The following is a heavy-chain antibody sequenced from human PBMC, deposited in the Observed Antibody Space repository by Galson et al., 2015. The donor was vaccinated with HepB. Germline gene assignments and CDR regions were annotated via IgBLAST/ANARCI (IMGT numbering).Heavy chain of an antibody. V-gene: IGHV3-23*01. CDR1: GFTFSSYA. CDR3: AKDHLKYYYDSSGYGDMDV. J-gene: IGHJ6*02. CDR2: ISGSGGST. D-gene: IGHD3-22*01. Sequence: SLRLSCAASGFTFSSYAMSWVRQAPGKGLEWVSAISGSGGSTYYADSVKGRFTISRDNSKNTLYLQMNSLRAEDTAVYYCAKDHLKYYYDSSGYGDMDVWGQGTTVTVSS.